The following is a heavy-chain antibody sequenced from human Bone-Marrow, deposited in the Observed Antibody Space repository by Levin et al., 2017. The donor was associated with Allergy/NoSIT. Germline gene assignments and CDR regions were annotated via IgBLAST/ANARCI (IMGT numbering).Heavy chain of an antibody. CDR1: GFAFSSYW. Sequence: GGSLRLSCAASGFAFSSYWMHWVRQAPGKGLVWVSRINSDGSSTNYADSVKGRFTISRDNAKNTLYLQMNSLRAEDTAVYYCARGSLGGWFGEWWGQGTLVTVFS. CDR3: ARGSLGGWFGEW. J-gene: IGHJ4*02. V-gene: IGHV3-74*01. D-gene: IGHD3-10*01. CDR2: INSDGSST.